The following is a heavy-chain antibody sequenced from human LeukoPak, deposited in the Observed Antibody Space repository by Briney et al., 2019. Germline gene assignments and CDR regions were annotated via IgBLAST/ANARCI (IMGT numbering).Heavy chain of an antibody. CDR2: ISGYNGNT. CDR3: ARGYSSSWDDAFDI. CDR1: GHTFTSYG. J-gene: IGHJ3*02. D-gene: IGHD6-13*01. V-gene: IGHV1-18*01. Sequence: ASVKVSCKASGHTFTSYGISWVRQAPGQGLEWMGWISGYNGNTNYVQKLQGRVNMTTDTSTGTAYMELRSLRSDDTAVYYCARGYSSSWDDAFDIWGQGTMVTVSS.